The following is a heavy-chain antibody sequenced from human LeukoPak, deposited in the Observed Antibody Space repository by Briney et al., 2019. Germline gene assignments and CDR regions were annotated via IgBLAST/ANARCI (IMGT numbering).Heavy chain of an antibody. D-gene: IGHD4-17*01. CDR2: FDPEDGET. CDR3: ARLSDYGTFDY. CDR1: GYTLTELS. V-gene: IGHV1-24*01. Sequence: ASVKVSCKVSGYTLTELSMHWVRQAPGKGLEWMGGFDPEDGETIYAQKFQGRVTITADESTSTAYMELSSLRSEDTAVYYCARLSDYGTFDYWGQGTLVTVSS. J-gene: IGHJ4*02.